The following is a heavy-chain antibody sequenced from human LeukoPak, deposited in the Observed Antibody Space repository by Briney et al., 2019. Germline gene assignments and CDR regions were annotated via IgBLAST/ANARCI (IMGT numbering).Heavy chain of an antibody. CDR2: IYYSGST. CDR1: GGSISSYY. J-gene: IGHJ6*02. D-gene: IGHD2-21*01. CDR3: AGDRMWYYGMDV. V-gene: IGHV4-59*04. Sequence: SETLSLTCTVSGGSISSYYWSWIRQPPGKGLEWIGYIYYSGSTYYNPSLKSRVTISVDTSKNQFSLKLSSVTAADTAVYYCAGDRMWYYGMDVWGQGTTVTVSS.